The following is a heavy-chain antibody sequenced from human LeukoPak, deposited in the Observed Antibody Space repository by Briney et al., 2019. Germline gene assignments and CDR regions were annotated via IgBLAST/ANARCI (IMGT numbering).Heavy chain of an antibody. CDR1: GGSINSASYS. CDR3: ARWYWYMDV. D-gene: IGHD1-14*01. J-gene: IGHJ6*03. Sequence: TSETLSLTCTVSGGSINSASYSWTWIRQPAGKGLEWIGRIYTSGSTNYNPSLKSRVTISIDTSKNQFSLKLNSVTAADTAVYFCARWYWYMDVWGKGTTVTVSS. V-gene: IGHV4-61*02. CDR2: IYTSGST.